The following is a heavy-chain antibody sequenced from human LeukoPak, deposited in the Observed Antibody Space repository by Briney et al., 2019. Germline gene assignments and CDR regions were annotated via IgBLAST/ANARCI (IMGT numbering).Heavy chain of an antibody. Sequence: ASVKVSCKAFGYTFTSNYMHWVRQAPGQGPEWMGVISPSGGSTTYAQKFQGRVTLTRDMSTSTDYLELSSLRSEDMAVYYCARANDYGDYELDYWGQGTLVTVSS. CDR2: ISPSGGST. CDR3: ARANDYGDYELDY. D-gene: IGHD4-17*01. V-gene: IGHV1-46*01. J-gene: IGHJ4*02. CDR1: GYTFTSNY.